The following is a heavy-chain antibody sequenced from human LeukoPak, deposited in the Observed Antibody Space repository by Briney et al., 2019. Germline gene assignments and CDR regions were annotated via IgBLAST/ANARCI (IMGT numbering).Heavy chain of an antibody. J-gene: IGHJ4*02. V-gene: IGHV1-69*05. Sequence: SVKVSCKASGGTFSSYAISWVRQAPGQGLEWMGGIIPIFGTANYAQKFQGGVTITTDESTSTAYMELSSLRSEDTAVYYCARGDCSSTSCYLFDYWGQGTLVTVSS. CDR2: IIPIFGTA. CDR3: ARGDCSSTSCYLFDY. D-gene: IGHD2-2*01. CDR1: GGTFSSYA.